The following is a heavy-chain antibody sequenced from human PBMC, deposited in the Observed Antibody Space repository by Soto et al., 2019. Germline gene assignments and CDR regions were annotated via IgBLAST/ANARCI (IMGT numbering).Heavy chain of an antibody. CDR1: GGTFSSYA. Sequence: QVQLVQSGAEVKKPGSSVKVSCKASGGTFSSYAISWVRQAPGQGLEWMGGIIPIFGTANYAQKFQGRVTITADESTSTAYMELSSLRSEDTAVYYCARKHRGYSGSFGRFDYWGQGALVTVSS. V-gene: IGHV1-69*01. D-gene: IGHD1-26*01. CDR2: IIPIFGTA. J-gene: IGHJ4*02. CDR3: ARKHRGYSGSFGRFDY.